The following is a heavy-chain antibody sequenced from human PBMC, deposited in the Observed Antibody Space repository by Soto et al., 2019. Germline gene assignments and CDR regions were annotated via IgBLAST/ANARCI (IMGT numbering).Heavy chain of an antibody. CDR3: AKDTRCSSTSCYTEYYYYYGMDV. J-gene: IGHJ6*02. Sequence: QVQLVESGGGVVQPGRSLRLSCAASGFTFSSYGMHWVRQAPGKGLEWVAVISYDGSNKYYADSVKGRFTISRDNSKNTLYLQMNSLRAEDTAVYYCAKDTRCSSTSCYTEYYYYYGMDVWGQGTTVTVSS. CDR1: GFTFSSYG. V-gene: IGHV3-30*18. D-gene: IGHD2-2*02. CDR2: ISYDGSNK.